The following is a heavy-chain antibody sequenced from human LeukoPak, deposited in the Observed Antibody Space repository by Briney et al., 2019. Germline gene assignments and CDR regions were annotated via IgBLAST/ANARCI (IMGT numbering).Heavy chain of an antibody. J-gene: IGHJ3*02. Sequence: KAGGSLEISCQAFGSFFSNYWIGWVRQLPGKGLEWMGIIYAGDSDTRYSPSLQGQVTISDDKSITTAYLQWNSLKASDSAIYYCARHSTSHSSDAFDIWGQGTVVIVSS. CDR3: ARHSTSHSSDAFDI. CDR2: IYAGDSDT. D-gene: IGHD6-6*01. CDR1: GSFFSNYW. V-gene: IGHV5-51*01.